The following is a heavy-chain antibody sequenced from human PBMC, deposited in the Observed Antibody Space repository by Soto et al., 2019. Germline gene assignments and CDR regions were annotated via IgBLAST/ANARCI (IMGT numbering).Heavy chain of an antibody. CDR1: GYTFTSYG. CDR3: ARLAKGTDAFDI. CDR2: ISAYNGNT. Sequence: ASVKVSCKASGYTFTSYGISLVRQAPGQGLEWMGWISAYNGNTNYAQKLQGRVTMTTDTSTSTAYMELRSLRSDDTAVYYCARLAKGTDAFDIWGQGTMVTVSS. D-gene: IGHD1-1*01. V-gene: IGHV1-18*01. J-gene: IGHJ3*02.